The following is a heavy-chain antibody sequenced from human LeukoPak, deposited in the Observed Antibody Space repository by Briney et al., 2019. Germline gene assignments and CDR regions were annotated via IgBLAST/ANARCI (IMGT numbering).Heavy chain of an antibody. CDR3: AREARVVPAARYRLCAFDI. D-gene: IGHD2-2*01. Sequence: GGSLRLSCAASGFTFSSYSMNWVRQAPGKGLEWVSYISSSSSTIYYADSVKGRFTISRDNAKNSLYVQMNNLRAEDTAVYYCAREARVVPAARYRLCAFDIWGQGTMVTVSS. CDR2: ISSSSSTI. CDR1: GFTFSSYS. V-gene: IGHV3-48*04. J-gene: IGHJ3*02.